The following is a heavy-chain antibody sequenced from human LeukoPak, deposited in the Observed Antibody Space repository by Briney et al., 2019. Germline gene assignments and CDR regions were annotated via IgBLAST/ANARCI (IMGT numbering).Heavy chain of an antibody. CDR1: GYTFTSYG. V-gene: IGHV1-18*01. D-gene: IGHD1-20*01. CDR3: ARRLTGTTPNWFDP. CDR2: ISAYNGNT. Sequence: ASVKVSCKASGYTFTSYGISWVRQAPGQGLEWMGWISAYNGNTNYAQKLQGRVTMTTDTSTSTAYMELRSLRSDDTAVYYCARRLTGTTPNWFDPWGQGTLVTVSS. J-gene: IGHJ5*02.